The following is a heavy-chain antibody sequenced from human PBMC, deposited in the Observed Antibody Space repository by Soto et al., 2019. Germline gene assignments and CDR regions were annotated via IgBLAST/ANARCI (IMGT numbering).Heavy chain of an antibody. D-gene: IGHD3-22*01. J-gene: IGHJ5*02. CDR1: GGSISTTHW. Sequence: PSETLSLTCAVSGGSISTTHWWTWVRQPPGKGLEWIGEIYHSGSTNYNPSLKSRVTISVDNSKNQFSLKLSSVTAADMAVYYCARKSYYDPYHLDPWGQGTLVTVSS. V-gene: IGHV4-4*02. CDR2: IYHSGST. CDR3: ARKSYYDPYHLDP.